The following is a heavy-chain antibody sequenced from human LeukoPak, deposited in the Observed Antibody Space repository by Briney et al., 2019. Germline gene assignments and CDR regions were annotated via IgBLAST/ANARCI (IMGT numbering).Heavy chain of an antibody. CDR3: ARQGLLWFGEPGGYFDY. Sequence: SETLSLTCSVSGYSISSGYYWGWIRQPPGKGLEWIGSIYHSGNTYYNPSLKSRVTISVDTTKKQFSLKLSAVTAADTAVYYCARQGLLWFGEPGGYFDYWGQGTLVTVSS. D-gene: IGHD3-10*01. CDR2: IYHSGNT. J-gene: IGHJ4*02. CDR1: GYSISSGYY. V-gene: IGHV4-38-2*01.